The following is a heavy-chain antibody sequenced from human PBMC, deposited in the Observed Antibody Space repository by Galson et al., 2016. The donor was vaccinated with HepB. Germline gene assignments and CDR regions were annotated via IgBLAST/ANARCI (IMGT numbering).Heavy chain of an antibody. CDR3: AAGSVDTALASGY. CDR2: IVPGSGNT. V-gene: IGHV1-58*02. D-gene: IGHD5-18*01. CDR1: GYTFTSYD. Sequence: SVKVSCKASGYTFTSYDINWVRQATGQRLECIGWIVPGSGNTDYAPKFRDRVSITRDMSTSTVYLELGSLRFDDTAVYYCAAGSVDTALASGYWGQGTLVTVSS. J-gene: IGHJ4*02.